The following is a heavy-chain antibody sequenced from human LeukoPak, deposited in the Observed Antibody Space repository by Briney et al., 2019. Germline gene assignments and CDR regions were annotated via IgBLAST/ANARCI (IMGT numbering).Heavy chain of an antibody. CDR2: INPSGGTT. V-gene: IGHV1-46*01. CDR1: GYTFTSSY. Sequence: ASVKVSCKASGYTFTSSYIHWVRQAPGQGLEWMGIINPSGGTTIYAQKFQGRVTMTRDTSTSTVYMELSSLRSDDTAVYYCARDRSGSSGWFDPWGQGTLVTVSS. J-gene: IGHJ5*02. CDR3: ARDRSGSSGWFDP. D-gene: IGHD6-19*01.